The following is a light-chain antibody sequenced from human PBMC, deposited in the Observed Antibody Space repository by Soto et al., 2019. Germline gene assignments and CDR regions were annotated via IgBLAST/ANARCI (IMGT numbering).Light chain of an antibody. V-gene: IGKV1-5*01. J-gene: IGKJ4*02. CDR2: DAS. Sequence: DIQMTQSPSSLSPSVGDRVTITCRASRSISDWLAWYQQKPGKAPELLIFDASNLKSGVSSRFSGSGSGTEFTLTISRLQPDDVATYYCLQYSSHSWTFGGGTKVDIK. CDR1: RSISDW. CDR3: LQYSSHSWT.